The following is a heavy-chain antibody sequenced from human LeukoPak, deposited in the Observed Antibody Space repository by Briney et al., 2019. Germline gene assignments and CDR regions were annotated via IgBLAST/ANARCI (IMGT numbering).Heavy chain of an antibody. CDR1: GGSISSGSYY. CDR3: ARAPSNYYDSSGYFDY. V-gene: IGHV4-61*02. J-gene: IGHJ4*02. CDR2: IYTSGST. Sequence: SETLSLTCTVSGGSISSGSYYWSWIRQPAGKGLEWIGRIYTSGSTNYNPSLKSRVTISVDTSKNQFSLKLSSVTAADTAVYYCARAPSNYYDSSGYFDYWGQGTLVTVSS. D-gene: IGHD3-22*01.